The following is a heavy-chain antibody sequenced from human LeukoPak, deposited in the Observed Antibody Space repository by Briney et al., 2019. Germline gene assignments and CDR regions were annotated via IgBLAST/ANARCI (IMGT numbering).Heavy chain of an antibody. CDR1: GGTFSSYA. V-gene: IGHV1-69*04. CDR2: IIPILGIA. Sequence: ASVKVSCKASGGTFSSYAISWVRQAPGQGLEWMGRIIPILGIANYAQKFQGRVTITADKSTSTAYMELSSLRSEDTAVYYCARGPMVRGVGFDYWGQGTLVTVSS. CDR3: ARGPMVRGVGFDY. D-gene: IGHD3-10*01. J-gene: IGHJ4*02.